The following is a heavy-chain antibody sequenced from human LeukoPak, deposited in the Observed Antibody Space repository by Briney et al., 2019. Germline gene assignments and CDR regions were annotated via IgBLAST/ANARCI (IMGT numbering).Heavy chain of an antibody. Sequence: KTSETLSLTCTVSGGSISSYYWSWIRQPPGKGLEWIGYIYYSGSTSGSTNYNPSLKSRVTISVDTSKNQFSLKLSSVTAADTAVYYCARHLGYCSTTSCQPGFDPWGQGTLVTVSS. D-gene: IGHD2-2*01. V-gene: IGHV4-59*08. J-gene: IGHJ5*02. CDR2: IYYSGSTSGST. CDR3: ARHLGYCSTTSCQPGFDP. CDR1: GGSISSYY.